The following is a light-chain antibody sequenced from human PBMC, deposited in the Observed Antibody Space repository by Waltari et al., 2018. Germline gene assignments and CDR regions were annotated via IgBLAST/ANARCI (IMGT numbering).Light chain of an antibody. J-gene: IGLJ2*01. CDR3: QSYDNSLTVL. V-gene: IGLV1-40*01. Sequence: QSVLTQPPSVSGAPGQRVTISCTGSSSTIGAGYDVHCDQQLPGRAPKLLIYGNTNRPSGVPDRFSGSKSGTSASLAITGLQAEDEADYYCQSYDNSLTVLFGGGTKLTVL. CDR2: GNT. CDR1: SSTIGAGYD.